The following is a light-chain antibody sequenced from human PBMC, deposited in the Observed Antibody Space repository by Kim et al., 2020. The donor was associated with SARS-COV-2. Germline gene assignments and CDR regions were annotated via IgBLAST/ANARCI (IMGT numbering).Light chain of an antibody. V-gene: IGKV1-33*01. Sequence: SASVGDRVTIPCQATQDISNYLNWYQQKPGKAPKLLIHDASNLETGFPSRFSGGGSGTFFTFTISSLQPEDIATYYCQQYHALPRTFGQGTKLEIK. CDR3: QQYHALPRT. J-gene: IGKJ2*01. CDR2: DAS. CDR1: QDISNY.